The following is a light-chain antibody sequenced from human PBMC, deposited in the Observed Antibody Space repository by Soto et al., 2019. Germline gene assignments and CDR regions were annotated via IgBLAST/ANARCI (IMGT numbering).Light chain of an antibody. J-gene: IGKJ1*01. CDR2: KAS. CDR1: QSISSW. V-gene: IGKV1-5*03. Sequence: DIQMTQSPSTLSASVGDRVTITCRASQSISSWLAWYQQKPGKAPKLLIYKASSLESGVPSRFSGSGSGTGFTLTISSLQPDDFATYYCQQYNSWTFGQGTKVEIK. CDR3: QQYNSWT.